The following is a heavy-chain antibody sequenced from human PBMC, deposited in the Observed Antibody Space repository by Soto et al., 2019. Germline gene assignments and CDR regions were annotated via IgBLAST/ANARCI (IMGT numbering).Heavy chain of an antibody. Sequence: VKVSCKVSGYTLTELSMHLVRQAPGKGLEWMGGFDPEDGETIYAQKFQGRVTMTEDTSTDTAYMELSSLRSEDTAVYYCATDLVGPSYWYFDLWGRGTLVTVSS. CDR3: ATDLVGPSYWYFDL. CDR1: GYTLTELS. J-gene: IGHJ2*01. CDR2: FDPEDGET. V-gene: IGHV1-24*01. D-gene: IGHD1-26*01.